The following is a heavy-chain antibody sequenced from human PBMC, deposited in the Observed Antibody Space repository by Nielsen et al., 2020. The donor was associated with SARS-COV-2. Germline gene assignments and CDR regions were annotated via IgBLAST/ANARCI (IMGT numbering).Heavy chain of an antibody. CDR2: IRSKANIYAT. J-gene: IGHJ3*02. V-gene: IGHV3-73*01. Sequence: GESLRLSCAASGFTFSGSSMHWVRQASGKGLEWIGRIRSKANIYATAYAASVKGRFTISRDDSKNTAYLQMNSLKTEDTAVYYCTRVNPISGSWFDAFDIWGQGTMVTVSS. CDR3: TRVNPISGSWFDAFDI. CDR1: GFTFSGSS. D-gene: IGHD5-12*01.